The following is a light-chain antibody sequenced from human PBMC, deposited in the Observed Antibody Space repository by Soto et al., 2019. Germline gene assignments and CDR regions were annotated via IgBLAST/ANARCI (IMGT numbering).Light chain of an antibody. CDR3: QQSYSTPLT. CDR1: QTISTY. CDR2: DAS. V-gene: IGKV1-39*01. J-gene: IGKJ4*01. Sequence: DIQMTQSPSYLSASVGDRVTITCRASQTISTYLNWYQQKPGKAPKLLIFDASSLQSGVPSRFSGSGSGTDFTLTITSLQPEDSATYYCQQSYSTPLTFGGGTKVQI.